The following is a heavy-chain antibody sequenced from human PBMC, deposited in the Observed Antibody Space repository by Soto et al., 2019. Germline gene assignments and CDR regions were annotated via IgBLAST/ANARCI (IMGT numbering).Heavy chain of an antibody. J-gene: IGHJ6*02. CDR1: GFTFSSYE. D-gene: IGHD3-10*01. CDR3: ARAAGTLVRGVYRMDV. CDR2: ISPSTSTI. Sequence: EVQLVESGGDLVQPGGSLRLSCAASGFTFSSYEMNWVRQAPGKVLEWVSYISPSTSTIYYADSVKGRFTISRDNANNFLYMQMNSLRAEDTAVYYCARAAGTLVRGVYRMDVWGQGTTVTVSS. V-gene: IGHV3-48*03.